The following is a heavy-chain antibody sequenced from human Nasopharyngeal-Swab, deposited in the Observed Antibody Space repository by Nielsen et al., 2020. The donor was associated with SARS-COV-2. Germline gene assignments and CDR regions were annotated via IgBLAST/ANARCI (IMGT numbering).Heavy chain of an antibody. CDR2: IYGGGGT. Sequence: GGSLRLSCAASGFTVSSNFMSWVRQAPGKGLDGVSVIYGGGGTYYADSVKGRFTISRDNSKNTLYLQMNSLRAEDTAVFYCASGRWWELSTWGQGTLVTVSS. D-gene: IGHD2-15*01. V-gene: IGHV3-66*01. CDR1: GFTVSSNF. CDR3: ASGRWWELST. J-gene: IGHJ5*02.